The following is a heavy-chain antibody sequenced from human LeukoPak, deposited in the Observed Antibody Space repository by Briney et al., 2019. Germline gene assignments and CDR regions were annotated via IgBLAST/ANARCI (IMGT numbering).Heavy chain of an antibody. V-gene: IGHV3-30*01. D-gene: IGHD3-22*01. Sequence: GGSLRLSCAAYGFTFSSYAMHWVRQAPGKGLEWVAVISYDGSNKYYADSVKGRFTISRDNSKNTLYLQMNSLRAEDTAVYYCAIDLTNYDSGGYYGYWGQGTLVTVSS. CDR1: GFTFSSYA. J-gene: IGHJ4*02. CDR2: ISYDGSNK. CDR3: AIDLTNYDSGGYYGY.